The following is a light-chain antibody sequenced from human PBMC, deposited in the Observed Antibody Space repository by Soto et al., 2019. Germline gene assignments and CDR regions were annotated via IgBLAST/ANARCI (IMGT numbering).Light chain of an antibody. J-gene: IGKJ1*01. CDR3: QQYGSSPRT. CDR2: GAS. CDR1: QSVSSY. V-gene: IGKV3-20*01. Sequence: EIVLTQSPATLSLSPCERATLSCRASQSVSSYLAWYQQKPGQAPRLLIYGASSRATGIPDRVSGSGSGTDFTLTISRLEPEDFAVYYCQQYGSSPRTFGQGTKVDIK.